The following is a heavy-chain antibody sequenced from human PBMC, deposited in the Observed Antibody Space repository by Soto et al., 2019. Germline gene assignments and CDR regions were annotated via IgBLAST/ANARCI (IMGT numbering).Heavy chain of an antibody. D-gene: IGHD3-3*01. CDR3: ARDGARITVFGVVYYFDY. V-gene: IGHV1-3*01. Sequence: ASVKVSCKASGYTFSSHAMHWVRQAPGQRLEWMGWINAGNGNTKYSQNFQGRVAITRDTSASTAYMELRSLRSEDTAVYYCARDGARITVFGVVYYFDYWGQGTLVTVSS. CDR1: GYTFSSHA. CDR2: INAGNGNT. J-gene: IGHJ4*02.